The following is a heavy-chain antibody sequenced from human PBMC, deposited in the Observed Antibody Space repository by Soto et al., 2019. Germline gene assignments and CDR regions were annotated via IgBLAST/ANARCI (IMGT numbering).Heavy chain of an antibody. V-gene: IGHV4-34*01. CDR3: AREDSYGCSDESFDV. CDR1: GDSLRGQS. D-gene: IGHD3-16*01. J-gene: IGHJ6*02. CDR2: LDQSGGT. Sequence: SETLSLTCAVVGDSLRGQSWNWIRQSPGKGLEWMGELDQSGGTNYNPSLKSRAIISEYTSKNQFSLTLTSVTAADTAVYYCAREDSYGCSDESFDVWGQGTTVTVSS.